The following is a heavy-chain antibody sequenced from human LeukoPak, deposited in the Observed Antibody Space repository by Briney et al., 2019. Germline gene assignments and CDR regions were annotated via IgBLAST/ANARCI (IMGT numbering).Heavy chain of an antibody. Sequence: GGSLRLSCAASGFTFSGYVMNWVRQAPGKGPEWVSAINNDGDNTYYADSVKGRFSISRDNSKNTLYLQMNGLRAEDTAVYYCAREIFGSGSYPDFWGQGTLVTVSS. J-gene: IGHJ4*02. D-gene: IGHD3-10*01. CDR2: INNDGDNT. CDR3: AREIFGSGSYPDF. CDR1: GFTFSGYV. V-gene: IGHV3-23*01.